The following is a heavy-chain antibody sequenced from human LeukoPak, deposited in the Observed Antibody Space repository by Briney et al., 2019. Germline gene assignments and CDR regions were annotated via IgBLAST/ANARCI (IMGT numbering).Heavy chain of an antibody. Sequence: ASVKVSCKASGGTFSSYAISWVRQAPGQGLEWMGWISAYNGNTNYAQKLQGRVTMTTDTSTSTAYMELRSLRSDDTAVYYCASGRGYGSGSYPSDYWGQGTLVTVSS. D-gene: IGHD3-10*01. CDR1: GGTFSSYA. V-gene: IGHV1-18*01. J-gene: IGHJ4*02. CDR3: ASGRGYGSGSYPSDY. CDR2: ISAYNGNT.